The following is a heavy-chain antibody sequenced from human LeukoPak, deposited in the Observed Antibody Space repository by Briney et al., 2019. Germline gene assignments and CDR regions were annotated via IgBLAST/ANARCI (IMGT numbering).Heavy chain of an antibody. CDR3: ATQRWVATTPLDY. J-gene: IGHJ4*02. Sequence: GGSLRLSCAASGFTFSDHYMSWIRQAPGKGLEWVSYISSSGSTIYYADSVKGRFTISRDNAKNSLYLQMNSLRAEDTAVYYCATQRWVATTPLDYWGQGTLVTVSS. CDR2: ISSSGSTI. CDR1: GFTFSDHY. V-gene: IGHV3-11*01. D-gene: IGHD5-12*01.